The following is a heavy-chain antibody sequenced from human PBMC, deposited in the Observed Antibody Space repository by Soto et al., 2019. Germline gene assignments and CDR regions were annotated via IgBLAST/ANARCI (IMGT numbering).Heavy chain of an antibody. CDR1: GGSVSSGPYY. D-gene: IGHD1-7*01. J-gene: IGHJ4*01. Sequence: QVQLQESGPGMVTPSETLSLTCTVSGGSVSSGPYYWSWIRQPPGKGLEWIGYISSRGSTNYNPSLKSRVTISLDTSNNQFSLKLTSVTAADTAVYYCAMAGNYRHFDAWGHGTLVTVSS. V-gene: IGHV4-61*01. CDR3: AMAGNYRHFDA. CDR2: ISSRGST.